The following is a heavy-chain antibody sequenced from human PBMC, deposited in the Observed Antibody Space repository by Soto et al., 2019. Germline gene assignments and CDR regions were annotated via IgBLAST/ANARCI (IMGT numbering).Heavy chain of an antibody. Sequence: EVQLVESGGGLVKPGGSLRLSCAASGFTFSSYSMTWVRRAPGKGLEWASSISSSSGYISYADSGKGRFTIYRDNAKNSLYLQMNSLRAEDTAVYYCAREPSTYGFDYWGQGTLVTVSS. V-gene: IGHV3-21*01. CDR3: AREPSTYGFDY. CDR1: GFTFSSYS. J-gene: IGHJ4*02. CDR2: ISSSSGYI. D-gene: IGHD3-10*01.